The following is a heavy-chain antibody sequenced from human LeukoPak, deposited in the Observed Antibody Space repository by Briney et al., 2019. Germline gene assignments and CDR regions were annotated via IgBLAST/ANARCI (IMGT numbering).Heavy chain of an antibody. V-gene: IGHV3-7*01. J-gene: IGHJ4*02. CDR3: SGRSGFSSIY. CDR1: GFTFSTHW. CDR2: IKPDGSDK. Sequence: GGSLRLPCAASGFTFSTHWMNWVRQAPGGGLEWVGNIKPDGSDKYYVDSVKGRFTISRYKAKNLVYLQMNSLRTEDTAVYYCSGRSGFSSIYWGQGTLVTVSS. D-gene: IGHD6-19*01.